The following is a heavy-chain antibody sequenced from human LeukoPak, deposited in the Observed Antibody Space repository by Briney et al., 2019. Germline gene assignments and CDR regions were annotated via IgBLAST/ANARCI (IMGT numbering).Heavy chain of an antibody. CDR1: GGSISSSSYY. J-gene: IGHJ6*03. Sequence: SETLSLTCTVSGGSISSSSYYWGWIRQPPGKGLEWIGSIYYSGSTYYNPSLKSRVTISVDTSKNQFSLKLSSVTAADTAVYYCARQGAGGYQYHYYMDVWGKGTTVTVSS. V-gene: IGHV4-39*01. CDR2: IYYSGST. D-gene: IGHD2-8*02. CDR3: ARQGAGGYQYHYYMDV.